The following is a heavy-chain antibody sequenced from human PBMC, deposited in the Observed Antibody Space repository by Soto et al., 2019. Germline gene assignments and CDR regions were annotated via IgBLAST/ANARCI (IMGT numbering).Heavy chain of an antibody. CDR1: GGSISSGGYY. Sequence: PSETLSLTCTVSGGSISSGGYYWSWIRQYPGKGLEWIGYIYYSGSTYYNPSLKSRVTISVDTSKNQFSLKLSSVTAADTAVYYCASIGTYYYDSSGHDYWGQGTLVTVSS. CDR2: IYYSGST. J-gene: IGHJ4*02. V-gene: IGHV4-31*03. CDR3: ASIGTYYYDSSGHDY. D-gene: IGHD3-22*01.